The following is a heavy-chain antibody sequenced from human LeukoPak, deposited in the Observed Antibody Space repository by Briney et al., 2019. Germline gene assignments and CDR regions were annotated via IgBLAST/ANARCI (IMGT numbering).Heavy chain of an antibody. D-gene: IGHD6-13*01. CDR2: ISSSSSYI. CDR3: ARDWRYSSSWFDY. J-gene: IGHJ4*02. CDR1: GFTFSSYS. V-gene: IGHV3-21*01. Sequence: GGSLRLFCAASGFTFSSYSVNWVRQAPGKGLEWVSSISSSSSYIYYADSVKGRFTISRDNAKNSLYLQMNSLRAEDTAVYYCARDWRYSSSWFDYWGQGTLVTVSS.